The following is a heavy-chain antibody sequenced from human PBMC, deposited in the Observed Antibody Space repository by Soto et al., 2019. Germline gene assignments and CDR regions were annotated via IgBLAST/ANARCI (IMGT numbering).Heavy chain of an antibody. V-gene: IGHV1-69*01. D-gene: IGHD2-15*01. CDR1: GGTFSNYI. CDR2: IIPVFATT. J-gene: IGHJ4*02. Sequence: QVQLVQSGAEVKKPGSSVKVSCKASGGTFSNYILNWVRQAPGQGLEWMGEIIPVFATTNYAQKFQGRVSRTADETTSTAYMELRSLRSAATAVFYCARTDLRYCSGGACYKGFDSWGQGTLVTVSS. CDR3: ARTDLRYCSGGACYKGFDS.